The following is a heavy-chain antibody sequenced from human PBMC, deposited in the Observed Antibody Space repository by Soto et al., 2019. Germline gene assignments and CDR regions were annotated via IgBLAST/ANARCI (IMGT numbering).Heavy chain of an antibody. CDR3: SRPLNS. Sequence: GGSLRLSCAASGFTFTSFWMDWVRQAPGKGLEWVANINPDGSEKHYVDSVKGRFTISRDNAKNSLYLQMSSLTAEDSALYYCSRPLNSWGQGTPVTVYS. CDR1: GFTFTSFW. V-gene: IGHV3-7*01. J-gene: IGHJ4*02. CDR2: INPDGSEK.